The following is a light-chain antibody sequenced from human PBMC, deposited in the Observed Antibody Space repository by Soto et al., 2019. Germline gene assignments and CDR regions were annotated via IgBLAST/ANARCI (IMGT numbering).Light chain of an antibody. CDR2: GVS. CDR3: ISYTGSSTYYV. Sequence: QSVLTQPASVSGSPGQSITISCSGTRSDIGSYNYVAWYQQFPGKTPKILIYGVSNRPSGVSSRFSGSKSGNTASLTISGLQAEDEADYYCISYTGSSTYYVFGSETKVTV. V-gene: IGLV2-14*01. J-gene: IGLJ1*01. CDR1: RSDIGSYNY.